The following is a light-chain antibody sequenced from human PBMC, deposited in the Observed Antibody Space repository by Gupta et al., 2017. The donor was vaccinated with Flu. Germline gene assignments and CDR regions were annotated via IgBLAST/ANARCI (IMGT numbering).Light chain of an antibody. V-gene: IGLV2-14*01. J-gene: IGLJ3*02. Sequence: QSALTQPASVSGSPGQSITISYTGTSSDVGGYNYVSWYQQHPGKAPKLMIYEVTDRPSGVSNRFSGSKSGNTASLTISGLHAEDEADYFCASYTTTSTWVFGGGTKLTVL. CDR1: SSDVGGYNY. CDR2: EVT. CDR3: ASYTTTSTWV.